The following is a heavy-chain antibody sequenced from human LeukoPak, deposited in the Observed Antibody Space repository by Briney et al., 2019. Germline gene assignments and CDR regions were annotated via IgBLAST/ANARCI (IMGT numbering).Heavy chain of an antibody. D-gene: IGHD1-14*01. V-gene: IGHV4-59*01. CDR1: GGSISSYY. CDR2: IYYSGST. Sequence: SETLSLTCTGSGGSISSYYWSWIRQPPGKGLEWIGYIYYSGSTNYNPSLKSRVTISVDTSKNQFSLKLSSVTAADTAVYYCARVPRPNPPDYWGQGTLVTVSS. CDR3: ARVPRPNPPDY. J-gene: IGHJ4*02.